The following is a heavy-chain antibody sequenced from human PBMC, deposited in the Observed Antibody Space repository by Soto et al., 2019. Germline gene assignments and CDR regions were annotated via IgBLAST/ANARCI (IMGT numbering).Heavy chain of an antibody. Sequence: PGGSLRLSCAASGFNFSSYSMNWVRQAPGKGLEWVSSISRSSSYIYYADSVKGRFTISRDNAKNSLYLQMNSLRAEDTAVYYCARDLHDYVSFRFDPWGQGTLVTVSS. V-gene: IGHV3-21*01. CDR1: GFNFSSYS. D-gene: IGHD3-16*01. CDR3: ARDLHDYVSFRFDP. CDR2: ISRSSSYI. J-gene: IGHJ5*02.